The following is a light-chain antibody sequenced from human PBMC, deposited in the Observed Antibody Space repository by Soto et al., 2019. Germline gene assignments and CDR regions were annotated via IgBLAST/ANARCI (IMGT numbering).Light chain of an antibody. V-gene: IGKV3-20*01. CDR2: AAS. CDR3: QQYDGAPLT. CDR1: QTLSINS. J-gene: IGKJ3*01. Sequence: EIVLTQSPDTLSLSPGERATLFCRASQTLSINSLAWYQQKPGQAPSLLIYAASTRHTGIPDRFNGSGSGTDFALTINRLEPEDFAVYFCQQYDGAPLTFGPGTKVDV.